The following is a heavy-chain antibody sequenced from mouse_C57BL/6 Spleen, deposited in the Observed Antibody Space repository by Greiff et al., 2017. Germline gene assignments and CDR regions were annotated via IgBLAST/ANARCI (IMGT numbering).Heavy chain of an antibody. V-gene: IGHV1-69*01. CDR1: GYTFTSYW. CDR3: ARGRGGYSMDY. Sequence: QVQLQQPGAELVMPGASVKLSCKASGYTFTSYWMHWVKQRPGQGLEWIGEIDPSDSYTNYNQKFKGKSTLTVDKSSSTAYMQLSSLTSEDSAVYYCARGRGGYSMDYWGQGTSVTVSS. J-gene: IGHJ4*01. CDR2: IDPSDSYT.